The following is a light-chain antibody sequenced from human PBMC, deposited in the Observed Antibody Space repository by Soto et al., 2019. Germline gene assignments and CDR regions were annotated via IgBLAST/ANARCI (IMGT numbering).Light chain of an antibody. CDR3: CSYAGSQV. V-gene: IGLV2-23*01. J-gene: IGLJ2*01. Sequence: QSVLTQPASVSGSPGQSITISCTGTSSDVGSYNLVSWYQQHPGKAPKLMIYEGSKRPSGVSNRFSGSKSGNTASLTISGLQAEDEADYYCCSYAGSQVFGGGTQLPS. CDR1: SSDVGSYNL. CDR2: EGS.